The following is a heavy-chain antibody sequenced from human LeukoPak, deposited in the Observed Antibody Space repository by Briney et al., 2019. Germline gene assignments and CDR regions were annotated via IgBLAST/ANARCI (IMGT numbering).Heavy chain of an antibody. D-gene: IGHD2-2*01. Sequence: GGSLRLSCAASGFTFDDYGMSWVRQAPGKGLEWVSGINWNGGSTGYADSVKGRFTISRDNAKNSLYLQMNSLRAEDTALYYCARVAGYCSSTSCYNWFDPWGQGTLVTVSS. CDR1: GFTFDDYG. J-gene: IGHJ5*02. CDR2: INWNGGST. CDR3: ARVAGYCSSTSCYNWFDP. V-gene: IGHV3-20*04.